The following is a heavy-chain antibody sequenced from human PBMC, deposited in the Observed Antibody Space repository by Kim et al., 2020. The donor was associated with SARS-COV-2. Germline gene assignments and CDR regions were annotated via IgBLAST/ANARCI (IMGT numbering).Heavy chain of an antibody. CDR1: RFSLSDNY. D-gene: IGHD6-19*01. CDR3: CRGYSGGPIYAFDI. J-gene: IGHJ3*02. V-gene: IGHV3-72*01. CDR2: SGNKASSHAT. Sequence: GGSLRLSCVTSRFSLSDNYIDWVRQGPGKGLAWVGRSGNKASSHATEYAASVRDRFIISRDDSRNALYLQINSLRTEDTAVYFCCRGYSGGPIYAFDIWGQGTGVTVSS.